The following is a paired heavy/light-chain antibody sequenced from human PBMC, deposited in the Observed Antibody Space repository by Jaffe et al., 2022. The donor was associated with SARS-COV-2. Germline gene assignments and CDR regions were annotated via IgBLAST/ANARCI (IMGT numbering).Light chain of an antibody. CDR2: WAS. Sequence: DIVMTQSPDSLAVSLGERATINCKSSQNLLYSYINKNYLAWYQQKPGQPPKLLIYWASTRESGVPDRFIGSGSGTDFTLTISSLQAEDVAAVYYCQQYYTTPYTFGQGTQLEI. CDR3: QQYYTTPYT. CDR1: QNLLYSYINKNY. V-gene: IGKV4-1*01. J-gene: IGKJ2*01.
Heavy chain of an antibody. D-gene: IGHD5-18*01. J-gene: IGHJ4*02. CDR3: ARIRMDLTAHQFDY. CDR1: GDSISSGPHY. Sequence: QVQLQESGPGLVKPSQTLSLTCTVSGDSISSGPHYWSWIRQPAGKGLEWIGLTYASGGTNYNPSLKSRVTISRDTSKNQFSLRLSSVTAADTAVYYCARIRMDLTAHQFDYWGQGTLVTVSS. V-gene: IGHV4-61*02. CDR2: TYASGGT.